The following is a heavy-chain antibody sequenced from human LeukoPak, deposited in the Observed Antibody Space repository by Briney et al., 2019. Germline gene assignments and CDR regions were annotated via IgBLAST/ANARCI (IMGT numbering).Heavy chain of an antibody. Sequence: SETLSLTCTVSGGSISSYYWSWIRQPPGKGLEWIGYIYYSGSTNYNPSLKSRVTTSVDTSTNQFSLKLSSVTAADTAVYYCARDRPEGPLGYCSSTSCYRRGISWYFDLWGCGTLVTVSS. CDR3: ARDRPEGPLGYCSSTSCYRRGISWYFDL. J-gene: IGHJ2*01. CDR2: IYYSGST. CDR1: GGSISSYY. D-gene: IGHD2-2*02. V-gene: IGHV4-59*01.